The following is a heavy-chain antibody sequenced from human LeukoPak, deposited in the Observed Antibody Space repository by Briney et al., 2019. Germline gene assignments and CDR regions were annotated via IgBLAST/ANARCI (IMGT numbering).Heavy chain of an antibody. V-gene: IGHV3-48*03. Sequence: GGSLRLSCAASGFTFSSYEMNWVRQAPGKGLEWASYISSSGSTIYYADSVKGRFTISRDNAKNSLYLQMNSLRAEDTAVYYCARDGSVADYWGQGTLVTVSS. CDR1: GFTFSSYE. J-gene: IGHJ4*02. CDR2: ISSSGSTI. CDR3: ARDGSVADY.